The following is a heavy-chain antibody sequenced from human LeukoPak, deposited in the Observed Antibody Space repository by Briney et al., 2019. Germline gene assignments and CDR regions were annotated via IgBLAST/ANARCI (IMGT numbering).Heavy chain of an antibody. J-gene: IGHJ4*02. V-gene: IGHV3-23*01. CDR1: GFTFSSYG. Sequence: PGGSLRLSCAASGFTFSSYGMNWVRQAPGKGLEWVSTISDGSRDTHYAGSVKGRFTISRDDSQNIVYLQMDSLRAEDTALYYCTTRLRNHFDYWGQGTQVTVSS. CDR3: TTRLRNHFDY. D-gene: IGHD5-12*01. CDR2: ISDGSRDT.